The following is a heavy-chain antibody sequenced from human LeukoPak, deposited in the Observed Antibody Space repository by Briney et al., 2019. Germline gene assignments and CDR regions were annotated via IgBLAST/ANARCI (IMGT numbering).Heavy chain of an antibody. CDR2: IKRKGDDGTI. D-gene: IGHD3/OR15-3a*01. CDR1: GFTFSNAW. V-gene: IGHV3-15*01. CDR3: TAGTGRSDLDY. J-gene: IGHJ4*02. Sequence: GGSLRLSCAASGFTFSNAWMSWVRQAPGKGLEWVGRIKRKGDDGTIDYAAPVKGRLTISRDDSKNTLYLQMNSLKSEDTAVYYCTAGTGRSDLDYSGQGTLVTVSS.